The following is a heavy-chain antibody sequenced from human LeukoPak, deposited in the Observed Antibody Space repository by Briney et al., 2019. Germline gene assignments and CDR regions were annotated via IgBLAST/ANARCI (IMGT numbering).Heavy chain of an antibody. Sequence: ASVKVSCKASGGTFSSYAISWVRQAPGQGLEWMGRIIPIFGTANYAQKFQGRVTITTDESTSTAYMELSSLRSEDTAMYYCARTNLACSSTSCYFGYWGQGTLVTVSS. J-gene: IGHJ4*02. D-gene: IGHD2-2*01. CDR2: IIPIFGTA. CDR3: ARTNLACSSTSCYFGY. CDR1: GGTFSSYA. V-gene: IGHV1-69*05.